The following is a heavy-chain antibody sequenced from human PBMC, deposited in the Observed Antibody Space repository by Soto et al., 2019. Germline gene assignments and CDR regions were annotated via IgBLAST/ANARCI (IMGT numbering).Heavy chain of an antibody. CDR1: GGSISSYY. V-gene: IGHV4-59*08. D-gene: IGHD3-10*01. CDR3: ARHNYGSGSTYFDY. CDR2: IYYSGST. J-gene: IGHJ4*02. Sequence: PSETLSLTCTVSGGSISSYYWSWIRQPPGKGLEWIGYIYYSGSTNYNPSLKSRVTISVYTSKNQFSLKLNSMTAADTAVYYCARHNYGSGSTYFDYWGQGTLVTIS.